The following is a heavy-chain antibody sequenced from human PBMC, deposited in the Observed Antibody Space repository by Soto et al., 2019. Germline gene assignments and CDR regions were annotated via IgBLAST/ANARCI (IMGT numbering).Heavy chain of an antibody. CDR3: ARDAGSAFDI. Sequence: PSETLSLTCTVSGGSISSYYWSWIRQPPGKGLEWIGYIYYSGSTNYNPSLKSRVTISVDTSKNQFSLKLSSVTAADTAVYYCARDAGSAFDIWGQGTMVTVSS. D-gene: IGHD2-15*01. J-gene: IGHJ3*02. CDR1: GGSISSYY. CDR2: IYYSGST. V-gene: IGHV4-59*01.